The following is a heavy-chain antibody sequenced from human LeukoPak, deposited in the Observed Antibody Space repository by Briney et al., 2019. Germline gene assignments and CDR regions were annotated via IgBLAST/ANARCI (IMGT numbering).Heavy chain of an antibody. D-gene: IGHD5-18*01. CDR1: GFTFSSYS. V-gene: IGHV3-48*02. CDR3: ARDPGRIQLWFDY. Sequence: PGGSLRLSSAASGFTFSSYSMNWVRQGPGKGLEWGSYISSISSTIYYADSVKGRFTISRDNAKNSLYLQMNSLRDEDTAVYYCARDPGRIQLWFDYWGQGTLVTVSS. CDR2: ISSISSTI. J-gene: IGHJ4*02.